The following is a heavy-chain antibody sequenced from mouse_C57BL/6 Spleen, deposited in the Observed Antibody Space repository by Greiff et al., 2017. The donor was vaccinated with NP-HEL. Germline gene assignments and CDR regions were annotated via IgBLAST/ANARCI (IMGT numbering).Heavy chain of an antibody. CDR3: ARSGTTVVRSWYFDV. V-gene: IGHV1-80*01. CDR2: IYPGDGDT. CDR1: GYAFSSYW. D-gene: IGHD1-1*01. Sequence: QVQLQQSGAELVKPGASVKISCKASGYAFSSYWMNWVKQRPGKGLEWIGQIYPGDGDTNYNGKFKGKATLTADKSSSTAYMQLSSLTSEDSAVYFCARSGTTVVRSWYFDVWGTGTTVTVSS. J-gene: IGHJ1*03.